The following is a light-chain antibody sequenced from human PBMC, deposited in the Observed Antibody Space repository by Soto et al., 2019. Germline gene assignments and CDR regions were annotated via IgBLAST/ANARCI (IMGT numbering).Light chain of an antibody. CDR3: QQVNSFPYT. CDR2: AAF. V-gene: IGKV1-9*01. Sequence: DIQLTQSPSFLSASVGDRVTITYRASQGINNYLAWYQQKPGKAPKLLMYAAFTLQSGVPSRFSGSGSGTEFILTISSLLPEYFATYYCQQVNSFPYTFGQGTNLEIK. CDR1: QGINNY. J-gene: IGKJ2*01.